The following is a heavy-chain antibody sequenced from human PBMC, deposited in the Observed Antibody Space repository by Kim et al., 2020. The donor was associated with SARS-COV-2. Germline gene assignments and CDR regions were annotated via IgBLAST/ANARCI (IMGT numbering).Heavy chain of an antibody. CDR1: GFTFSSYS. V-gene: IGHV3-48*04. J-gene: IGHJ3*02. CDR3: ARPVDDSMVAFDI. CDR2: ISSSSSTI. D-gene: IGHD3-22*01. Sequence: GGSLRLSCAASGFTFSSYSMNWVRQAPGKGLEWVSYISSSSSTIYYADSVKGRFTISRDNAKNSLYLQMNSLRAEDTAVYYCARPVDDSMVAFDIWGQGTMVTVSS.